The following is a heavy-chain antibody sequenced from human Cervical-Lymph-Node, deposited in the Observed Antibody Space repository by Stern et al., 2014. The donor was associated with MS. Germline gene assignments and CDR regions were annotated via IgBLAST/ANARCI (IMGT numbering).Heavy chain of an antibody. Sequence: QVTLRESGPALVKPTQTLTLTCTFSGFSLSTSGMCVSWIRQPPGKALEWLVLIDWDDDKYYSTSLKTRLTISKDTSKKQVVLTMTNMDPVDTATYYCARAQYYADSSGYSLDYWGQGTLVTVSS. CDR3: ARAQYYADSSGYSLDY. D-gene: IGHD3-22*01. CDR1: GFSLSTSGMC. V-gene: IGHV2-70*13. CDR2: IDWDDDK. J-gene: IGHJ4*02.